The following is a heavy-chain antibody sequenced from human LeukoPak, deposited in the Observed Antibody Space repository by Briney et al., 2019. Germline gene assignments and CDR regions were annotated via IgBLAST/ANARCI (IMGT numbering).Heavy chain of an antibody. CDR1: GFTFSSYA. CDR3: ASVVGNGFPAEYFQH. J-gene: IGHJ1*01. D-gene: IGHD2-8*01. CDR2: IYRDGNT. Sequence: QAGGSLRLSCAASGFTFSSYAMSWVRQAPGKGLEWVSIIYRDGNTNYADSVKDRFTISRDNSKSTLYLQMNSLRAEDTAVYYCASVVGNGFPAEYFQHWGQGTLVTVSS. V-gene: IGHV3-66*01.